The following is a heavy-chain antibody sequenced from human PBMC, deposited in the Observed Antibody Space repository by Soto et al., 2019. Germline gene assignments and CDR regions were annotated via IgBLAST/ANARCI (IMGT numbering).Heavy chain of an antibody. CDR2: IWYDGTNK. CDR3: ARALDSSGYSSGYYFDH. V-gene: IGHV3-33*01. J-gene: IGHJ4*02. D-gene: IGHD3-22*01. CDR1: GSTFSTYG. Sequence: GESLRLSCAASGSTFSTYGMRWVRQAPGKGLEWVAVIWYDGTNKYYADSVKGRFTISRDNSKNTLYLRMNSLRAEDTAVYYCARALDSSGYSSGYYFDHWGQGILVTVSS.